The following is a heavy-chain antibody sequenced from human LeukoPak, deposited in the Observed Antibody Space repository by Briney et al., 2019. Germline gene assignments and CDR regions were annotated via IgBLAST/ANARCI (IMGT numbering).Heavy chain of an antibody. CDR1: GFTFSSYS. CDR2: ISSSSNYI. D-gene: IGHD3-22*01. CDR3: ARDSEYYDSSGYYYTWYGMDV. V-gene: IGHV3-21*06. J-gene: IGHJ6*02. Sequence: KPGGSLRLSCAASGFTFSSYSMNWVRQAPGKGLEWVSSISSSSNYIYYADSVKGRFTISRDNAKNSLYLQMNSLRAEDTAVYYCARDSEYYDSSGYYYTWYGMDVWGQGTTVTVSS.